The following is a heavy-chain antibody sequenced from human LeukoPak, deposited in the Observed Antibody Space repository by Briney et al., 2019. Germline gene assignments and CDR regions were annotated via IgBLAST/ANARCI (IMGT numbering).Heavy chain of an antibody. J-gene: IGHJ6*02. CDR2: MNPNSGNT. V-gene: IGHV1-8*01. Sequence: ASVKVSCKASGYTFTSYDINWVRQATGQGLEWMGWMNPNSGNTGYAQKFQGRVTMTRNTSISTAYMELSSLRSEDTAVYYCARVHPNHYYYYGMDVWGQGTTVTVSS. CDR3: ARVHPNHYYYYGMDV. CDR1: GYTFTSYD.